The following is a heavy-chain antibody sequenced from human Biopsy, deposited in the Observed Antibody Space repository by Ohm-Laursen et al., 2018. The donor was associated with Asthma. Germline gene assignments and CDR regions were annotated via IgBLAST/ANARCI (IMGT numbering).Heavy chain of an antibody. D-gene: IGHD3-10*01. CDR1: GYTFNSAG. J-gene: IGHJ6*02. V-gene: IGHV1-18*01. CDR3: ARAVDYSHYYGIDV. CDR2: ISVYNGST. Sequence: ASVKVSCKPSGYTFNSAGITWVRQAPGQGLEWMGGISVYNGSTKFAQKLQYRVTMITDTSTSTAYMELRSLRSEDTAVYFCARAVDYSHYYGIDVWGQGTTVTVS.